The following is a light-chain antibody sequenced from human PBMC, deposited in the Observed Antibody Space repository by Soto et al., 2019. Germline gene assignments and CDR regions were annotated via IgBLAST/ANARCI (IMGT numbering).Light chain of an antibody. V-gene: IGLV3-21*02. CDR2: DNN. J-gene: IGLJ1*01. CDR3: QVWDGTTDNLYV. CDR1: NIGVKS. Sequence: SYELTQPPSLSVAPGQTARVTCGGNNIGVKSVHWYQQRPGQAPVLVVYDNNDRPSGIPERFSGSNSGNTGTLTISRVEAGDEADYYCQVWDGTTDNLYVFGTGTKLTVL.